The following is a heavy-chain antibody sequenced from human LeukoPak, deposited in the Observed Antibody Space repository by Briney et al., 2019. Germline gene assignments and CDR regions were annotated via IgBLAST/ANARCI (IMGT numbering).Heavy chain of an antibody. V-gene: IGHV3-30*02. J-gene: IGHJ4*02. CDR2: IRYDGSNK. D-gene: IGHD1-26*01. Sequence: PGGSLRLSCAASGFTFSSYGMHWVRQAPGKGLEWVAFIRYDGSNKYCADSVKGRFTISRDNSKKTLYLQMKSLRAEDTAVYYCAKGFGSYYSSGVYMAYWGQGTLVTVFS. CDR3: AKGFGSYYSSGVYMAY. CDR1: GFTFSSYG.